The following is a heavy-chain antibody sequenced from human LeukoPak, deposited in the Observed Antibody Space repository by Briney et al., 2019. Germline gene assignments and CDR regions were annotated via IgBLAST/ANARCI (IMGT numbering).Heavy chain of an antibody. J-gene: IGHJ4*02. CDR2: IIPIFGTA. CDR3: ARVWAGVTGDVPKYYFDY. Sequence: GASVKVSCKASGGTFSSYAISWVRQAPGQGLEWMGGIIPIFGTANYAQKFQGRVTITTDESTSTAYMELSSLRSEDTAVYYCARVWAGVTGDVPKYYFDYWGQGTLVTVSS. CDR1: GGTFSSYA. V-gene: IGHV1-69*05. D-gene: IGHD2-21*02.